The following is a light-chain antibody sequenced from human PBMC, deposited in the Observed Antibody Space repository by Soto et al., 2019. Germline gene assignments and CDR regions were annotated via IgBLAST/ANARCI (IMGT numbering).Light chain of an antibody. Sequence: QSVLTQPPSASGSPGQSVTISCTGTKSDIGVYDFVSWYQQHPGKAPRLIIYEVVQRPSGVPDRFSGSKSGTSASLAITGLQAEDEADYYCQSHDSRLSGVFGGGTKLTVL. CDR3: QSHDSRLSGV. CDR2: EVV. V-gene: IGLV2-8*01. CDR1: KSDIGVYDF. J-gene: IGLJ3*02.